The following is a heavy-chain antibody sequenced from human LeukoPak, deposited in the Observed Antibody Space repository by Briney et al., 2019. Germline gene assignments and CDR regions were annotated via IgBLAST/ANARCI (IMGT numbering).Heavy chain of an antibody. J-gene: IGHJ4*02. CDR3: ARVGIAAAGY. V-gene: IGHV3-74*01. Sequence: GESLKISCAASGFTFSSYWMHWVRQAPGKGLVWVSRINSDGSSTSYADSVKGRFTIPRDNAKNTLYLQMNSLRAEDTAVYYCARVGIAAAGYWGQGTLVTVSS. CDR1: GFTFSSYW. CDR2: INSDGSST. D-gene: IGHD6-13*01.